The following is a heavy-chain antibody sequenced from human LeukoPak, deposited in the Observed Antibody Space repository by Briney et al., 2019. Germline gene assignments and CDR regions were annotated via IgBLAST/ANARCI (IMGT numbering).Heavy chain of an antibody. CDR2: TSSSGSTI. J-gene: IGHJ6*04. D-gene: IGHD3-10*02. CDR1: GITFSSYE. Sequence: GGSLRLFCAASGITFSSYEVNWVRQAPGKGLEWVSYTSSSGSTIYYADCVKGRFTISRDNAKNSLYLQMNSLRAEDTAVYYCAELGITMIGGVWGKGTTVTISS. V-gene: IGHV3-48*03. CDR3: AELGITMIGGV.